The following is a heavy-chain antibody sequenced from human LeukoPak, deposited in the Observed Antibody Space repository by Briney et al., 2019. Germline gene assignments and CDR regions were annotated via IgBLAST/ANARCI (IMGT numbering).Heavy chain of an antibody. CDR1: GGSISSFY. V-gene: IGHV4-34*01. CDR2: INHSGST. CDR3: VEGHY. J-gene: IGHJ4*02. Sequence: PSETPSLTCAVSGGSISSFYWSWIRQPPGKGLEWIGEINHSGSTNYNPSLKSRVTISVDTSKNQFSLKLSSVTAADTAVYYCVEGHYWGQGTLVTVSS.